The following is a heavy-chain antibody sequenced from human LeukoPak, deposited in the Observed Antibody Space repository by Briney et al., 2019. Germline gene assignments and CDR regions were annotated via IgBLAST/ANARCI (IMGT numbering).Heavy chain of an antibody. CDR3: ARAKNDYDSSGFASFDY. CDR2: IWYDGSNI. Sequence: HPGGSLRLSCVASGFTFSSYGMHWVRQAPGKGLVWVAIIWYDGSNIHHVDSVKGRFTISRDNSKNTLYLQMNSLRAEDTAVYYCARAKNDYDSSGFASFDYWGQGALVTVSS. J-gene: IGHJ4*02. V-gene: IGHV3-33*01. D-gene: IGHD3-22*01. CDR1: GFTFSSYG.